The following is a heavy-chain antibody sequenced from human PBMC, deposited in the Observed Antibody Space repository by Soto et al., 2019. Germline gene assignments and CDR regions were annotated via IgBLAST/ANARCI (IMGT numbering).Heavy chain of an antibody. CDR2: INHSGST. V-gene: IGHV4-34*01. D-gene: IGHD5-18*01. J-gene: IGHJ4*02. CDR1: GGSFSGYY. Sequence: SETLSLTCAVYGGSFSGYYWSWIRQPPGKGLEWIGEINHSGSTNYNPSLKSRVTISVDTSKNQFSLKLSSVTAADTAVYYCAKEPQLWLYDEYFDYWGQGTLVTVSS. CDR3: AKEPQLWLYDEYFDY.